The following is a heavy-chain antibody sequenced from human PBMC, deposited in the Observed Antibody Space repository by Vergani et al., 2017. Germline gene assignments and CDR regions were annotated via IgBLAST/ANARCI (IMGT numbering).Heavy chain of an antibody. V-gene: IGHV5-51*01. J-gene: IGHJ6*03. Sequence: EVQLVPSGAEVKTPGESLKISCKGSGYSFTSYWIGWVRQMPGKGLEWMGIIYPGDPDTSYSPSFQGQVTISADKSISTAYLQWRSLKASDTAMYYCARRGRAVTTQAHYYYYFMDVWGKGTTVTVSS. CDR2: IYPGDPDT. D-gene: IGHD4-11*01. CDR1: GYSFTSYW. CDR3: ARRGRAVTTQAHYYYYFMDV.